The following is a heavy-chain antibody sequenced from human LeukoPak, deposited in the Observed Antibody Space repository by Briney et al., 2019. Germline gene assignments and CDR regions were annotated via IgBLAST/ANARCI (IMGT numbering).Heavy chain of an antibody. CDR2: IYYSGRT. CDR3: ARDLEEYDDSSGYGY. CDR1: GCSINSYY. J-gene: IGHJ4*02. V-gene: IGHV4-59*01. D-gene: IGHD3-22*01. Sequence: PSETLSLTCTVSGCSINSYYWSWIRQPPGKGLEWMGYIYYSGRTNYNPSLKSRVTISVDTSKNQFSLKLSSVTAADTAVYYCARDLEEYDDSSGYGYWGQGTLVTVSS.